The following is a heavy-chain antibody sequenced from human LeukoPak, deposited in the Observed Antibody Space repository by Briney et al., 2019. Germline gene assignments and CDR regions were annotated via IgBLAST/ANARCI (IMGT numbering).Heavy chain of an antibody. D-gene: IGHD6-13*01. J-gene: IGHJ4*02. CDR2: INSDGYSL. CDR1: GFTFSSYW. Sequence: GGSLRLSCAASGFTFSSYWMQWVRQAPGKGLVWVSRINSDGYSLIYADSVKGRFTISRDNTKNTLYLEMNSLRVEDTAVYYCARLGYSSSWYYFDYWGQGTLVTVSS. V-gene: IGHV3-74*01. CDR3: ARLGYSSSWYYFDY.